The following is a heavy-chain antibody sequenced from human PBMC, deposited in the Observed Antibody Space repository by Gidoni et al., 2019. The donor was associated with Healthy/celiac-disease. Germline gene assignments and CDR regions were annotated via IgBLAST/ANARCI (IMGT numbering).Heavy chain of an antibody. V-gene: IGHV3-53*02. Sequence: EVQLVETGGGLIQPGGSLRLSCAASGFTVSSNYMSWVRQAPGKGLEWVSVIYSGGSTYYADSVKGRFTISRDNSKNTLYLQMNSLRAEDTAVYYCARAQSSSWSFDYWGQGTLVTVSS. D-gene: IGHD6-13*01. J-gene: IGHJ4*02. CDR3: ARAQSSSWSFDY. CDR1: GFTVSSNY. CDR2: IYSGGST.